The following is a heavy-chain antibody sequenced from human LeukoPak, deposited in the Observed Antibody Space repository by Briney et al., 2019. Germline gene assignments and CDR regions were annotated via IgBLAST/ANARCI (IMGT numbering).Heavy chain of an antibody. CDR3: AVNNWNYMLDYYYYMDV. CDR2: IIPIFGTA. CDR1: GYTFTDYY. J-gene: IGHJ6*03. V-gene: IGHV1-69*05. Sequence: EASVKISCKVSGYTFTDYYMHWVQQAPGQGLEWMGGIIPIFGTANYAQKFQGRVTITTDESTSTAYMELSSLRSEDTAVYYCAVNNWNYMLDYYYYMDVWGKGTTVTVSS. D-gene: IGHD1-7*01.